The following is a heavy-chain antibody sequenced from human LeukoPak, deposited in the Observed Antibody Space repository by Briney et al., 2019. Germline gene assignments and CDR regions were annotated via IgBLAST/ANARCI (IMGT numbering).Heavy chain of an antibody. CDR2: INPSGGST. J-gene: IGHJ4*02. Sequence: GASVKVSCKASGYTFTSYYMHWVRQAPGQGLEWMGIINPSGGSTSYAQKFQGRVTMNRDTSTSTVYMELSSLRSEDTAVYCCASQMATALYYFDYWGQGTLVTVSS. V-gene: IGHV1-46*01. CDR1: GYTFTSYY. D-gene: IGHD5-24*01. CDR3: ASQMATALYYFDY.